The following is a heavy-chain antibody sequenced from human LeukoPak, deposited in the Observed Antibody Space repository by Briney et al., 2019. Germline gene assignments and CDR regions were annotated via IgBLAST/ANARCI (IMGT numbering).Heavy chain of an antibody. V-gene: IGHV4-4*02. CDR1: GGSISSNNW. J-gene: IGHJ5*02. CDR3: TRDSGTTGEVKFDP. CDR2: IYHSGST. Sequence: PSETLSLTCGVSGGSISSNNWWSWVRQPPGKGLEWIGEIYHSGSTNYNPSLKSRVTMSVDTSKNEFSLKMSSVTAADTAVYYCTRDSGTTGEVKFDPWGQGTLVAVSS. D-gene: IGHD3-10*01.